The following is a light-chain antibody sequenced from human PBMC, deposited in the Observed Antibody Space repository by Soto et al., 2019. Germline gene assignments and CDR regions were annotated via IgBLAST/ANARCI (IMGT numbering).Light chain of an antibody. CDR1: QTISTY. V-gene: IGKV1-39*01. CDR3: QQSYTNPVT. CDR2: GAS. J-gene: IGKJ2*01. Sequence: DIQMTQSPSSLSASVGDRVTITCRASQTISTYLSWYHQKPGKAPKLLIYGASSLQSGVPPRFSGSGSGTDFTLTISSLQPEDFATYYCQQSYTNPVTFGQGTKLQIK.